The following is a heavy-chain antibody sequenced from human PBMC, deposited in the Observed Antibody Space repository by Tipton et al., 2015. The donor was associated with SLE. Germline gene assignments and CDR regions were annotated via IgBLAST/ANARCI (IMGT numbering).Heavy chain of an antibody. CDR2: IYYSGRT. J-gene: IGHJ5*02. CDR3: ARRRVPNA. V-gene: IGHV4-59*01. Sequence: TLSLTCTVSGGSISNFYWSWIRQPPGKGLEWIGYIYYSGRTNNNPSLQSRVTISVDTSKNQISLKMRSVTAADTAVYSCARRRVPNAWGQGTLVTVST. CDR1: GGSISNFY.